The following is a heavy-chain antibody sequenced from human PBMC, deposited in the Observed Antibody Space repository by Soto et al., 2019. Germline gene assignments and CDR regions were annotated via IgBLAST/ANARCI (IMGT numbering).Heavy chain of an antibody. CDR3: AMVYVYLTPSPQDV. Sequence: ASVKVSCKASGYTFTRYGIGWARQAPGQGLEWMGWINTYNGNTNYAQNVQGRVTLTTDTSTSTAYMEPRSLRSNDTAIYYCAMVYVYLTPSPQDVRGLATTDTVSS. CDR1: GYTFTRYG. D-gene: IGHD2-8*01. V-gene: IGHV1-18*01. J-gene: IGHJ6*02. CDR2: INTYNGNT.